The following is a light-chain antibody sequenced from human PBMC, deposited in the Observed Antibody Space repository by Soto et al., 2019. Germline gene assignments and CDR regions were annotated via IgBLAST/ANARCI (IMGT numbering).Light chain of an antibody. CDR2: GAS. Sequence: EIVLTQAPRTLSLSPGERATLSCRASQSVNSSNLAWYQQIPGQAPRLLIYGASSRATGVPDRFSGSGSATDFTLTISRLEPEDFAVYYCQQYSRSRLTFGGGTKVDI. V-gene: IGKV3-20*01. CDR1: QSVNSSN. J-gene: IGKJ4*01. CDR3: QQYSRSRLT.